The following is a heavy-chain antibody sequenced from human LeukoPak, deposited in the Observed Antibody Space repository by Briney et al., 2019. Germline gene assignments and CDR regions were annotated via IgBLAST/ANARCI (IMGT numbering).Heavy chain of an antibody. CDR2: INPDSGGT. CDR3: ARAYCSGGDCYAKSNFDS. D-gene: IGHD2-15*01. J-gene: IGHJ4*02. CDR1: EYTFTDYY. Sequence: ASVKVSCKASEYTFTDYYMHWVRQAPGQGLEWMGWINPDSGGTNYAQKFQGRVTMTRDTSITTAYMELSRLRSDDTAVYSCARAYCSGGDCYAKSNFDSWGQGTLVTVSS. V-gene: IGHV1-2*02.